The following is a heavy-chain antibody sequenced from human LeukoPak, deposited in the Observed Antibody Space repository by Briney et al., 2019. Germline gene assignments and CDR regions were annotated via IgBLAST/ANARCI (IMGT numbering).Heavy chain of an antibody. V-gene: IGHV4-38-2*02. Sequence: SETLSLTCTVSGYSISSGHYWGWIRQPPGKGLEWIGSIHHSGNTYFNPSLKSRVIISIDTSKNQFSLKLTSVTAADTAVYYCAGYREYWDWHFDLWGRGAPVTVSP. J-gene: IGHJ2*01. CDR1: GYSISSGHY. CDR3: AGYREYWDWHFDL. CDR2: IHHSGNT. D-gene: IGHD2-8*02.